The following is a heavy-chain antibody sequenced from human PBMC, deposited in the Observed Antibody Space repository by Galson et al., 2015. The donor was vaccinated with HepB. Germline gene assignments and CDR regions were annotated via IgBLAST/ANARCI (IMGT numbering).Heavy chain of an antibody. D-gene: IGHD6-13*01. CDR3: ARVWQQPVNEVDY. CDR2: ISSSSSTI. J-gene: IGHJ4*02. V-gene: IGHV3-48*02. Sequence: SLRLSCAASGFTFSSYSLNWVRQAPGKGLEWVSYISSSSSTIYYADSVKGRFTISRDNAKNSLYLQMNSLRDEDTAVYYCARVWQQPVNEVDYWGQGTLVTVSS. CDR1: GFTFSSYS.